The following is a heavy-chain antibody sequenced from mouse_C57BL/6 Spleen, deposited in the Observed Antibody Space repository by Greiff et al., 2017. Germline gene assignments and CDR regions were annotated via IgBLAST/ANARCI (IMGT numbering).Heavy chain of an antibody. CDR3: ARDADYYGSGYFDV. CDR2: SRNKANDYTT. Sequence: EVKLVESGGGLVQSGRSLRLSCATSGFTFSDFYMEWVRQAPGKGLEWIAASRNKANDYTTEYSASVKGRFIVSRDTSPSILYLQMNALRAEDTAIYYCARDADYYGSGYFDVWGTGTTVTVSS. CDR1: GFTFSDFY. V-gene: IGHV7-1*01. J-gene: IGHJ1*03. D-gene: IGHD1-1*01.